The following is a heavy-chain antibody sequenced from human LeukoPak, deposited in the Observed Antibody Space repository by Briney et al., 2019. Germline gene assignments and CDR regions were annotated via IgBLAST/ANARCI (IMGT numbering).Heavy chain of an antibody. J-gene: IGHJ4*02. CDR2: ISPGDSDT. V-gene: IGHV5-51*01. CDR1: GYSCTNNW. Sequence: GESLKISCKGSGYSCTNNWIGWVRQMPGKGLEWMGIISPGDSDTKYSPSFQGQVTISVDKSTSTAYLQWSSLQASDTAMYYCARRGDMCLLRYFSLWGRRPLVTVSS. CDR3: ARRGDMCLLRYFSL. D-gene: IGHD2/OR15-2a*01.